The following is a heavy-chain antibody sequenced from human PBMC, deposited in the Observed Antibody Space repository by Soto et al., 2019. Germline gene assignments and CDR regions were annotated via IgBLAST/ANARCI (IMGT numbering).Heavy chain of an antibody. D-gene: IGHD6-19*01. CDR3: ARAGSSGWYSNWFDP. J-gene: IGHJ5*02. CDR2: INHSGST. Sequence: QVQLQQRGAGLLKPSETLSLTCAVYGGSFSGYYWSWIRQPPGKGLEWIGEINHSGSTNYNPSLKSRVTISVDTSKNQFSLKLSSVTAADTAVYYCARAGSSGWYSNWFDPWGQGTLVTVSS. V-gene: IGHV4-34*01. CDR1: GGSFSGYY.